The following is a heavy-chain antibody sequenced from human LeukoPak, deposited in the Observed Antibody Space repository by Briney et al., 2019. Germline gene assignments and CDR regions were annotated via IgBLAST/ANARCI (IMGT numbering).Heavy chain of an antibody. CDR1: GFTFSSYG. V-gene: IGHV3-30*18. Sequence: GGSLRLSCAASGFTFSSYGMHWVRQAPGKGLEWVAVISYDGSNKYYADSVKGRFTISRDNYKNTLYLQMNSLRAEDTAVYYCAKDRSPRGGYYFDYWGQGTLVTVSS. J-gene: IGHJ4*02. CDR3: AKDRSPRGGYYFDY. CDR2: ISYDGSNK. D-gene: IGHD1-26*01.